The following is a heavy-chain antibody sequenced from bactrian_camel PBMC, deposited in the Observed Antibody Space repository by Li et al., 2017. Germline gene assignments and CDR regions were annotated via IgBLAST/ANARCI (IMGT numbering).Heavy chain of an antibody. CDR1: GYTRRSGC. Sequence: QLVESGGGSVQAGGSLSLSCATRGYTRRSGCLAWFRQVPGKEREMVAQIQDDGAKHYDSTAEGRFTVSQDNAAETVYLQMDSLKIEDTAKYYCAAEDHMVSVGYCPTPFGVWGRGTQVTVS. V-gene: IGHV3S67*01. D-gene: IGHD2*01. CDR3: AAEDHMVSVGYCPTPFGV. J-gene: IGHJ6*01. CDR2: IQDDGAK.